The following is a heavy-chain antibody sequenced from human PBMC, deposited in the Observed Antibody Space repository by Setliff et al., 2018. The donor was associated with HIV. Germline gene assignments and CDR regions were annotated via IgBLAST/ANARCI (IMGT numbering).Heavy chain of an antibody. CDR3: AKALLVAGNDY. CDR1: GFTFSNYW. V-gene: IGHV3-7*03. Sequence: GGSLRLSCAASGFTFSNYWMTWFRQAPGKGLEWVANIRQDGGKKYYVDSVEGRFTISRDNAKNSLYLQMNSLRADDTAVYYCAKALLVAGNDYWGQGTLVTVSS. CDR2: IRQDGGKK. J-gene: IGHJ4*02. D-gene: IGHD2-8*02.